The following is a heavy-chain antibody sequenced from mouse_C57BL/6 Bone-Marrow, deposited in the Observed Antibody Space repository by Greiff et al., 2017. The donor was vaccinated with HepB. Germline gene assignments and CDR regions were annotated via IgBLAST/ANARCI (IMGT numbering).Heavy chain of an antibody. CDR3: ARSWYYGSSPWFAY. J-gene: IGHJ3*01. V-gene: IGHV5-15*01. D-gene: IGHD1-1*01. CDR2: ISNLAYSI. CDR1: GFTFSDYG. Sequence: DVKLVESGGGLVQPGGSLKLSCAASGFTFSDYGMAWVRQAPRKGPEWVAFISNLAYSIYYADTVTGRFTISRENAKNTLYLEMSSLRSEDTAMYYCARSWYYGSSPWFAYWGQGTLVTVSA.